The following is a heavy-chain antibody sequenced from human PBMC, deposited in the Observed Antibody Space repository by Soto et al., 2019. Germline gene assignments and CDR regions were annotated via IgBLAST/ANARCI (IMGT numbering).Heavy chain of an antibody. CDR3: ARSEPYYDILTGYPRGRYYYGMDV. Sequence: SETLSLTCTVSGGSISSGGYYWSWIRQHPGKGLEWIGYIYYSGSTYYNPSLKSRVTISVDTSKNQFSLKLSSVTAADTAVYYCARSEPYYDILTGYPRGRYYYGMDVWGQGTTVTVSS. CDR1: GGSISSGGYY. CDR2: IYYSGST. J-gene: IGHJ6*02. V-gene: IGHV4-31*03. D-gene: IGHD3-9*01.